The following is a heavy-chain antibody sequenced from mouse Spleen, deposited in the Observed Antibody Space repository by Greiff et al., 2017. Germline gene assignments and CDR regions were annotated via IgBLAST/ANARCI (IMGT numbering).Heavy chain of an antibody. J-gene: IGHJ3*01. Sequence: QVQLQQSGPELVKPGASVKLSCKASGYTFTSYDINWVKQRPGQGLEWIGWIYPRDGSTKYNEKFKGKATLTVDTSSSTAYMELHSLTSEDSAVYFCASHYGYLWFAYWGQGTLVTVSA. CDR3: ASHYGYLWFAY. V-gene: IGHV1-85*01. CDR2: IYPRDGST. CDR1: GYTFTSYD. D-gene: IGHD1-2*01.